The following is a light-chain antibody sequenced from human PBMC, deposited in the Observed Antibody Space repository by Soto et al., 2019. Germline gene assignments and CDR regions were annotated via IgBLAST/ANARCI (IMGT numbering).Light chain of an antibody. J-gene: IGKJ1*01. CDR3: QQYGSSPRT. CDR1: QSVSSSTY. CDR2: GAS. Sequence: EVVLTQSPGTLSLSPGERATLSCRASQSVSSSTYLAWYQQKPGQAPRLLIYGASSRATGIPDRFSGSGSGTDFTLTSSRLEPEDFAVDYCQQYGSSPRTFGQGTKVEIK. V-gene: IGKV3-20*01.